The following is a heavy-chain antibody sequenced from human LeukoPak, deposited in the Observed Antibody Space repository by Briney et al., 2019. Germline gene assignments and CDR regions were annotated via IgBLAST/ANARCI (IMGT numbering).Heavy chain of an antibody. V-gene: IGHV4-59*12. CDR1: GGSISRYY. J-gene: IGHJ6*03. D-gene: IGHD3-3*01. CDR2: NYNSGST. Sequence: ASETLSLTCTVSGGSISRYYWSWIRQPPGKGLEWIGNNYNSGSTNYNPSLKSRVTISVDTSKNQFSLKLSSVTAADTAVYYCARITYYDPYYMDVWGKGTTVTVSS. CDR3: ARITYYDPYYMDV.